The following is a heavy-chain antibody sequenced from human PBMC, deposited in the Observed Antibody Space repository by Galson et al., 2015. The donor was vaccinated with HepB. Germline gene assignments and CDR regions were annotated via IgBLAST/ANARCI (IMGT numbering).Heavy chain of an antibody. Sequence: SLRLSCAASGFTFSSYAMHWVRQAPGKGLEWVAVISYDGSNKYYADSVKGRFTISRDNSKNTLYLQMNSLRAEDTAVYYCATTQRYELWGPGHWGQGTLVTVSS. CDR3: ATTQRYELWGPGH. V-gene: IGHV3-30-3*01. CDR1: GFTFSSYA. D-gene: IGHD3-10*01. J-gene: IGHJ4*02. CDR2: ISYDGSNK.